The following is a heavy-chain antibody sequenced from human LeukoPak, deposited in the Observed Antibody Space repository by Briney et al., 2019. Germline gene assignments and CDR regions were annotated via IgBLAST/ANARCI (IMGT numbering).Heavy chain of an antibody. CDR3: ARSYDDYYYYMDV. Sequence: PGRSLRLSCAASGITITTYWMSWVRQTPGKGLEWVANIKQDGSEKYYVDSVKGRFTISRDNAKNSLYLQMNSLRAEDTAVYYCARSYDDYYYYMDVWGKGTTVTVSS. CDR1: GITITTYW. V-gene: IGHV3-7*01. CDR2: IKQDGSEK. J-gene: IGHJ6*03. D-gene: IGHD5-12*01.